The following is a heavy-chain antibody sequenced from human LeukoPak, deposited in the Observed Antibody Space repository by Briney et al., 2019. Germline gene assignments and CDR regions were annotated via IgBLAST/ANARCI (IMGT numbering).Heavy chain of an antibody. J-gene: IGHJ4*02. CDR1: GFTFSSHW. Sequence: GSLRLSCAASGFTFSSHWMHWVRQAPGKGLVWVSRIKPDGSTYYADSVKGRFTVSRDNAKNTLYLQMNSLTAEDTAVYYCAKDSITMVRGVIDYWGQGTLVTVSS. V-gene: IGHV3-74*01. CDR3: AKDSITMVRGVIDY. CDR2: IKPDGST. D-gene: IGHD3-10*01.